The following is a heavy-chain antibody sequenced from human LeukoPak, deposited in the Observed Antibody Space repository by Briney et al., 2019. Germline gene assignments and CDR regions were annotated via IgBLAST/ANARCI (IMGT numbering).Heavy chain of an antibody. J-gene: IGHJ4*02. CDR2: ISGSGGST. V-gene: IGHV3-23*01. Sequence: GGSLRLSCAASGFTFSSYAMSWARQAPGRGLEWVSAISGSGGSTYYADSVKGRFTISRDNSKNTLYLQMNSLRAEDTAVYYCAKGYSDFWSGHYYFDYWGQGTLVTVSS. CDR1: GFTFSSYA. D-gene: IGHD3-3*01. CDR3: AKGYSDFWSGHYYFDY.